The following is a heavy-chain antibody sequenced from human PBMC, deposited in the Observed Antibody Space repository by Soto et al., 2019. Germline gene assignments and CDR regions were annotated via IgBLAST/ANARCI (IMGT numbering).Heavy chain of an antibody. V-gene: IGHV3-21*01. CDR2: LVGNGTEK. D-gene: IGHD2-2*01. CDR1: GFNFPAYA. CDR3: ARDRMGDIVVVPAASSTFDY. J-gene: IGHJ4*02. Sequence: PGGSLRLSCAASGFNFPAYAMNWVRQAPGKGLQWVSGLVGNGTEKNYVDSVRGRFTISRDNAKNTLYLQMNSLRAEDTAVYYCARDRMGDIVVVPAASSTFDYWGQGTLVTVSS.